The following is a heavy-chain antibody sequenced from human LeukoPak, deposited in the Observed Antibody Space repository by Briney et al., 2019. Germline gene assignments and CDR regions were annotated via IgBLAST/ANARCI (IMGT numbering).Heavy chain of an antibody. D-gene: IGHD1-14*01. CDR1: GFTFSGHA. Sequence: GGSLRLSCAASGFTFSGHAMHWVRQAPGKGLELLAYISHDGSYQYHVDSVKGRSTVSRDNSKNTLYLQMNSLSAEDSAVYYCLPELGAKNYFDYWGQGTLVTVSS. J-gene: IGHJ4*02. V-gene: IGHV3-30*03. CDR2: ISHDGSYQ. CDR3: LPELGAKNYFDY.